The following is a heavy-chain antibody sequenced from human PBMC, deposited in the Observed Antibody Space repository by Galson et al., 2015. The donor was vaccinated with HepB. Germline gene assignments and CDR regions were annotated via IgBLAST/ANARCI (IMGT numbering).Heavy chain of an antibody. J-gene: IGHJ3*02. D-gene: IGHD3-22*01. V-gene: IGHV5-51*01. CDR2: IYPGDSDT. CDR1: GYSFTSYW. CDR3: ASRYHHMIVAYDAFDI. Sequence: QSGAEVKRPGESLKISCKGSGYSFTSYWIGWVRQMPGKGLEWMGIIYPGDSDTRYSPSFQGQVTISADKSISTAYLQWSSLKASDTAMYYCASRYHHMIVAYDAFDIWGQGTMVTVSS.